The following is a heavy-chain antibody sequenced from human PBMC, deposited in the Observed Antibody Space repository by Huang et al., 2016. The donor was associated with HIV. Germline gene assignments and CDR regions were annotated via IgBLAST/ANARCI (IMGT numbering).Heavy chain of an antibody. CDR2: IYPADSDT. J-gene: IGHJ4*02. CDR3: ARSEVLVTAVPFDH. CDR1: GYSFTNYW. D-gene: IGHD2-21*02. Sequence: EVQLVQSEAEVKKPGESLKISCRGSGYSFTNYWIGWVRQRPGEGLEWMGVIYPADSDTRYRPSVQGQVTFSADKSTRTAYLQWSSLQASDTAIYYCARSEVLVTAVPFDHWGQGTLVTVSS. V-gene: IGHV5-51*03.